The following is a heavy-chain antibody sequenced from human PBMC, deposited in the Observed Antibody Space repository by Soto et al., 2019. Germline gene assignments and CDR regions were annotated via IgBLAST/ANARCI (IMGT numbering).Heavy chain of an antibody. CDR3: ARDSSALTTYCVDY. V-gene: IGHV1-18*01. Sequence: QVQLVQSGAEVKKPGASVKVSCKASGYTFASYGITWVRQAPGQGLEWMGWISAYNGDTKYAQKFQGRVTMTTDTSTGTADMELRSLRSDDTAVCFCARDSSALTTYCVDYWGQGTLVTVSS. CDR2: ISAYNGDT. CDR1: GYTFASYG. J-gene: IGHJ4*02. D-gene: IGHD4-17*01.